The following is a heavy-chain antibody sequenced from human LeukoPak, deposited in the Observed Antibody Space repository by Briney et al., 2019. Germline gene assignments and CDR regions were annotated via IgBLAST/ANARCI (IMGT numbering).Heavy chain of an antibody. CDR1: GGSISSGGYY. Sequence: SETLSLTCTVSGGSISSGGYYWSWIRQPPGKGLEWIGEINHSGSTNYNPSLKSRVTISVDTSKNQFSLKLSSVTAADTAVYYCMVIIPRRGFDYWGQGTLVTVSS. V-gene: IGHV4-30-2*01. J-gene: IGHJ4*02. D-gene: IGHD3-3*01. CDR3: MVIIPRRGFDY. CDR2: INHSGST.